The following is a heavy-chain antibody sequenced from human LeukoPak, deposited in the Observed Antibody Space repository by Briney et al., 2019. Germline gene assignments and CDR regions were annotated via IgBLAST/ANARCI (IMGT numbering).Heavy chain of an antibody. CDR3: ARTSGYCSSTSCYEDGY. CDR2: ISAYNGDA. V-gene: IGHV1-18*01. CDR1: GYTFTSYG. J-gene: IGHJ4*02. Sequence: ASVKVSCKASGYTFTSYGISWVRQAPGQGLEWLGWISAYNGDANYAQKLQGRVTMTTDTSTSTAYMELRSLRSDDTAVYYCARTSGYCSSTSCYEDGYWGQGTLVTVSS. D-gene: IGHD2-2*01.